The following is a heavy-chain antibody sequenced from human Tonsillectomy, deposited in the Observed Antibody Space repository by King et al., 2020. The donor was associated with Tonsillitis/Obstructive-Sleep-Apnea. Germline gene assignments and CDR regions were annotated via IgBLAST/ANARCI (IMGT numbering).Heavy chain of an antibody. D-gene: IGHD6-13*01. CDR2: ISSSSSYT. CDR1: GFTFSDYY. CDR3: ARDLGIAAAGPYFDS. J-gene: IGHJ4*02. Sequence: VQLVESGGGLVKPGGSLRLSCAASGFTFSDYYMNLIRQAPGKGLEWVSYISSSSSYTNYADSVKGRFTISRDNAKNSLYLPMNSLRAEDTALYYCARDLGIAAAGPYFDSWGQGTLVTVSS. V-gene: IGHV3-11*05.